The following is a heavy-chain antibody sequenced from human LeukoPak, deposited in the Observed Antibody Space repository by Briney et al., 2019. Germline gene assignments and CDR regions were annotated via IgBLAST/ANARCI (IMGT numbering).Heavy chain of an antibody. CDR3: ARGGIVLTGLDY. D-gene: IGHD3-9*01. CDR1: GYTFASYD. Sequence: ASVKVSCKASGYTFASYDINWVRQATGQGLEWMGWMNPNSTNTGYAQKFQGRVTMTRDTSISTAYVELSRLRSDDTAVYYCARGGIVLTGLDYWGQGTLVTVSS. CDR2: MNPNSTNT. V-gene: IGHV1-8*01. J-gene: IGHJ4*02.